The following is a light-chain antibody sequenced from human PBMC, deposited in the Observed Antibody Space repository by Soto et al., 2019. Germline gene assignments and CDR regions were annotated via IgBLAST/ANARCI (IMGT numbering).Light chain of an antibody. J-gene: IGLJ2*01. V-gene: IGLV1-40*01. CDR3: SSYVAGDILV. CDR2: GST. Sequence: QSVLTQPPSVTGAPGQRVTISCTGSNSNIGAGYPVHWYQQFPGTAPKLLIYGSTNRPSGVPDRFSGSKSGTSASLVITGLQADDEADYYCSSYVAGDILVFGGGTKLTVL. CDR1: NSNIGAGYP.